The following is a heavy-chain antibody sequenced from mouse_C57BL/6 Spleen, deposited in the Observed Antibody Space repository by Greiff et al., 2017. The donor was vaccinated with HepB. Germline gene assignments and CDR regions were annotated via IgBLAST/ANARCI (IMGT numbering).Heavy chain of an antibody. CDR1: GFTFSDYG. CDR2: ISSGSSTI. D-gene: IGHD1-1*01. Sequence: EVQRVESGGGLVKPGGSLKLSCAASGFTFSDYGMHWVRQAPEKGLEWVAYISSGSSTIYYADTVKGRFTISRDNAKNTLFLQMTSLRSEDTAMYYCARDYGSYYYAMDYWGQGTSVTVSS. CDR3: ARDYGSYYYAMDY. V-gene: IGHV5-17*01. J-gene: IGHJ4*01.